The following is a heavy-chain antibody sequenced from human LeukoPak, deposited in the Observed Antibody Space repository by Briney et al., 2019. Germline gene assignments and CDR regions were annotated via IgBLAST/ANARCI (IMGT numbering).Heavy chain of an antibody. CDR2: IYPGDSDT. D-gene: IGHD3-22*01. V-gene: IGHV5-51*01. CDR3: ARPHYYDSRGLNTDY. CDR1: GYSFTSHW. J-gene: IGHJ4*02. Sequence: GESLEISCKGSGYSFTSHWIGWVRQMPGKGLEWMGIIYPGDSDTRYSPSFQGQVTISADKSISTAYLQWSSLKASDTAMYYCARPHYYDSRGLNTDYWGQGTLVTVSS.